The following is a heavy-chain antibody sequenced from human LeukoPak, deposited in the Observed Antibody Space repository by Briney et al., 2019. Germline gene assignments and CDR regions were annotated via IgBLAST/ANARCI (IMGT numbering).Heavy chain of an antibody. CDR2: IYYSGST. CDR3: ARDGYNNAFDI. Sequence: SETLSLTCTVSNGSILSDYWSWIRQPPGKGLEWIGYIYYSGSTNYNPSLKSRVTISVDTSKNQFSLKLSSVTAADTAVYYCARDGYNNAFDIWGQGTMVTVSS. J-gene: IGHJ3*02. CDR1: NGSILSDY. D-gene: IGHD5-24*01. V-gene: IGHV4-59*01.